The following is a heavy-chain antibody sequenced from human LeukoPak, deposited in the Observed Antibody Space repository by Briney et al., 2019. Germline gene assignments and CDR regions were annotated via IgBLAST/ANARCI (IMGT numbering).Heavy chain of an antibody. D-gene: IGHD1-1*01. CDR3: AKSPKTGFLFDY. CDR1: GFTVSTNY. CDR2: IYGGVNT. J-gene: IGHJ4*02. Sequence: GGSLRLSCAASGFTVSTNYMSWVRQAPGKGLEWVSVIYGGVNTVYADTVQGRFTISRDNSENTLYLQMNSLRAEDTAVYYCAKSPKTGFLFDYWGKGTLVTVSS. V-gene: IGHV3-66*01.